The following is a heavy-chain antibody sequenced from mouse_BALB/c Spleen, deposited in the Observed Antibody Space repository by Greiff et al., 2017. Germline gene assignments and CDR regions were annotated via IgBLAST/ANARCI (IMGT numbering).Heavy chain of an antibody. J-gene: IGHJ4*01. Sequence: EVQRVESGGGLVKPGGSLKLSCAASGFTFSSYAMSWVRQTPEKRLEWVASISSGGSTYYPDSVKGRFTISRDNARNILYLQMSSLRSEDTAMYYCARGGYRYDTDYYAMDYWGQGTSVTVSS. CDR2: ISSGGST. CDR3: ARGGYRYDTDYYAMDY. CDR1: GFTFSSYA. V-gene: IGHV5-6-5*01. D-gene: IGHD2-14*01.